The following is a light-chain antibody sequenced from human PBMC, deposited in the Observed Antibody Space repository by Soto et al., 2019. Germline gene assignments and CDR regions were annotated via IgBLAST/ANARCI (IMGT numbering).Light chain of an antibody. V-gene: IGKV1-5*01. CDR1: QSIDRW. CDR3: QQYNGYLTWT. CDR2: DAS. J-gene: IGKJ1*01. Sequence: IQMTQSPSTLSAVIGDRVTITCRASQSIDRWLAWYQQRPGKVPKLLIYDASSLESGVPARFSCSGSGREFTLNSRSPQPDDFATYYCQQYNGYLTWTFGQGTKVENK.